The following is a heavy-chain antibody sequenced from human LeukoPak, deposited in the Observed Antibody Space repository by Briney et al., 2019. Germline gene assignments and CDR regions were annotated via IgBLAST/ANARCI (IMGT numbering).Heavy chain of an antibody. V-gene: IGHV3-11*01. D-gene: IGHD6-13*01. CDR1: GLTFSDYY. CDR2: ISSSGSTI. Sequence: GGSLRLSCAASGLTFSDYYMSWIRQAPGKGLEWVSYISSSGSTIYYADSVKGRFTISRDNAKNSLYLQMNSLRAEDTAVYYCARHKSGIAAAEHYFDYWGQGTLVTVSS. J-gene: IGHJ4*02. CDR3: ARHKSGIAAAEHYFDY.